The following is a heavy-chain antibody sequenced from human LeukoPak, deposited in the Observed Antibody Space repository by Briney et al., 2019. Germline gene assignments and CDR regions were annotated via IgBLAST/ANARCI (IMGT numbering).Heavy chain of an antibody. D-gene: IGHD6-19*01. CDR2: ISTSSNRI. CDR3: ARVSAPGTSGWYFGY. Sequence: AGGSLRLSCAASGFTFSSYGMNWVRQAPGKGLEWVSYISTSSNRIDYADSVKGRFTMSRDNAKNLLYLQINSLRDEDTAMYYCARVSAPGTSGWYFGYWGQGTLITVSS. CDR1: GFTFSSYG. J-gene: IGHJ4*02. V-gene: IGHV3-48*02.